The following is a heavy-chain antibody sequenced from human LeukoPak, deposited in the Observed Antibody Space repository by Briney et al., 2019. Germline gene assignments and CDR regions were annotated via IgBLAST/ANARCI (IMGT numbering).Heavy chain of an antibody. CDR2: IYTRGST. CDR1: GGSISFYY. CDR3: ARDPRRELLGGDAFDV. V-gene: IGHV4-4*07. D-gene: IGHD1-26*01. J-gene: IGHJ3*01. Sequence: SETLSLTCTVSGGSISFYYWNWVRQSAGRGLEWNGRIYTRGSTVYNPSLNSRVTISVDNSKNQFSLNLTSVTAADTAVYYCARDPRRELLGGDAFDVWGQGTMVTVSS.